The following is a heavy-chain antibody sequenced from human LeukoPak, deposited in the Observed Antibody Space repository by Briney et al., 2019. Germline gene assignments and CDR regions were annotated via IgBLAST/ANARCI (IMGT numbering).Heavy chain of an antibody. CDR3: AKENWALVY. V-gene: IGHV3-23*01. Sequence: GGSLRLSCAASGFAFGLTFSDYAVSWVRQAPGKGLEWVSEISGSGGTTYYADSVKGRFTISRDNSKNTVSLQMNSLRAEDTAVYYCAKENWALVYWGQGTLVTVSS. CDR2: ISGSGGTT. J-gene: IGHJ4*02. CDR1: GFAFGLTFSDYA. D-gene: IGHD7-27*01.